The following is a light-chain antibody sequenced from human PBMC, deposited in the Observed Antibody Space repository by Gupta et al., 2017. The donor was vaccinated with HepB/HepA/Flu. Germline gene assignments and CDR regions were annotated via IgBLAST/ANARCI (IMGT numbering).Light chain of an antibody. Sequence: DIVIIQSPDPLAVALGERATINCKSSQSILYSPNNKNYLAWYQQKPGQPPKLLIYWASTRASGVPDRFSGSGSGTEFTRTSSSLQAEDVAIEYGLHDFTSTFSFGPGTKLEIK. CDR2: WAS. V-gene: IGKV4-1*01. CDR1: QSILYSPNNKNY. CDR3: LHDFTSTFS. J-gene: IGKJ3*01.